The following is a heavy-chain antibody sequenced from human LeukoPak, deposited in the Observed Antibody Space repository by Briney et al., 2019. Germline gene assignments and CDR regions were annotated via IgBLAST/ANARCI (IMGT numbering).Heavy chain of an antibody. D-gene: IGHD2-21*02. CDR1: GGSISSYY. V-gene: IGHV4-59*08. J-gene: IGHJ3*02. CDR3: ARGLWWGPNAFGI. CDR2: IYYSGST. Sequence: SETLSLTCTVSGGSISSYYWSWIRQPPGKGLEWIGYIYYSGSTNYNPSLKSRVTISVDTSKNQFSLKLSSVTAADTAVYYCARGLWWGPNAFGIWGQGTMVTVSS.